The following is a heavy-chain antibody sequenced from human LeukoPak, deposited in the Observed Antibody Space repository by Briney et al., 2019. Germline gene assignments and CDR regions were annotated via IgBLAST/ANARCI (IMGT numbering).Heavy chain of an antibody. CDR2: IYYSGST. CDR1: GGSISSYY. D-gene: IGHD3-22*01. J-gene: IGHJ4*02. CDR3: ARGDSSGYYYPYYFDY. Sequence: ASETLPLTCTVSGGSISSYYWSWIRQPPGKGLEWIGYIYYSGSTNYSPSLKSRVTISVDTSKNQFSLKLSSVTAADTAVYYCARGDSSGYYYPYYFDYWGQGTLVTVSS. V-gene: IGHV4-59*01.